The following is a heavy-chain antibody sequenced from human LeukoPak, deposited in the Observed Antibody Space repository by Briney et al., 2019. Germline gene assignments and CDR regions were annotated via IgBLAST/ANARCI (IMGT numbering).Heavy chain of an antibody. CDR3: AVGNWFDP. D-gene: IGHD1-26*01. CDR2: IYYSGST. V-gene: IGHV4-31*03. CDR1: GGSISSGGYY. J-gene: IGHJ5*02. Sequence: SETLSLTCTVSGGSISSGGYYWSWIRQHPGKGLEWIGSIYYSGSTNYNPSLQGRVTISLDTSRNQFSLKLSSVTAADTAVYYCAVGNWFDPWGQGTLVTVSS.